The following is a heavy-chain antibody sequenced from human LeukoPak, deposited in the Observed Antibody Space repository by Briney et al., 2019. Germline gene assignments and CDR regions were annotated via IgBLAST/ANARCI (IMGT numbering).Heavy chain of an antibody. D-gene: IGHD2-15*01. J-gene: IGHJ4*02. CDR3: ARERTLTSCYDY. V-gene: IGHV1-2*02. CDR1: GYTFTGYY. Sequence: GASVKVSCKASGYTFTGYYMHWVRQAPGQGLEWMGWINPNSGGTNYAQKFQGRVTMTRDTSISTAYMELSRLKSDDTAVYYCARERTLTSCYDYWGQGTLVTVSS. CDR2: INPNSGGT.